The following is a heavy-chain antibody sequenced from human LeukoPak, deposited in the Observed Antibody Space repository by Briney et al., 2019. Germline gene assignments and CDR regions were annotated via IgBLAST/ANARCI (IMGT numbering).Heavy chain of an antibody. CDR1: GYRFTNYW. J-gene: IGHJ6*03. Sequence: GESLKLSCKGSGYRFTNYWIGWVRQVPGKGLEWMGFIDPDDSQTKYSPSFQGQVTISADKSTNTIYVQWNSLKASDTAIYFCARHRGGAIGLEFYYYMDVWGKGTTVIVS. CDR3: ARHRGGAIGLEFYYYMDV. V-gene: IGHV5-51*01. CDR2: IDPDDSQT. D-gene: IGHD1-26*01.